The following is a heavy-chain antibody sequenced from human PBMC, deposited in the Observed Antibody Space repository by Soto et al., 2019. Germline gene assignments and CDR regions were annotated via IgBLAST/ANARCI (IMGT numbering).Heavy chain of an antibody. V-gene: IGHV3-23*01. J-gene: IGHJ4*02. CDR1: GFTFSSYA. CDR2: ISGSDVST. CDR3: AKRISSSTFDY. D-gene: IGHD6-6*01. Sequence: EVQLLESGGGLVQPGESLRLSCAASGFTFSSYAMSWVRQAPGKGLEWVSVISGSDVSTYYADSVKGRFTMSRDNSKNTLYLQMNSLRAEDTAVYYCAKRISSSTFDYWGQGTLVTVSS.